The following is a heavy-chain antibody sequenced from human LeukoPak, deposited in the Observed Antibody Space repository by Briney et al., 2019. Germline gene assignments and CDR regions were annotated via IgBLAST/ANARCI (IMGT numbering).Heavy chain of an antibody. V-gene: IGHV1-8*01. D-gene: IGHD3-9*01. Sequence: GASVKVSCKDSGYTFTSYDINWVRQATGQGLEWMGWMNPNSGNTDYAQKFQGRVTMTRNTSISTAYMELSSLRSEDTAVYYCARMHYDILTGSNNWFDPWGQGTLVTVSS. CDR3: ARMHYDILTGSNNWFDP. CDR2: MNPNSGNT. CDR1: GYTFTSYD. J-gene: IGHJ5*02.